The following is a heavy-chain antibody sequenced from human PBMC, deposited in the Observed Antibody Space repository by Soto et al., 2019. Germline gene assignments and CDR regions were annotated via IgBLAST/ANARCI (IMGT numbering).Heavy chain of an antibody. CDR3: AKLSDMYVVVIHCDY. V-gene: IGHV3-23*01. J-gene: IGHJ4*02. CDR2: ISGSGDST. Sequence: EVQLLESGGGLVQPGGSLRLSCAASGFTFSSYAMSWVRQAPGKGLEWVSAISGSGDSTYYADSVKGRFTISRDNSKNTLYLQMNSLRAEDTAVYYCAKLSDMYVVVIHCDYWGQGTLVTVSS. CDR1: GFTFSSYA. D-gene: IGHD3-22*01.